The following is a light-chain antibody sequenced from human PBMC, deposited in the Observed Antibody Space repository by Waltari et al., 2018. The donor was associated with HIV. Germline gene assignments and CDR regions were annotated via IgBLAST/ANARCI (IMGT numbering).Light chain of an antibody. V-gene: IGLV2-23*02. CDR3: CSYAGSSTFVV. J-gene: IGLJ2*01. Sequence: QSALTQPASVSGSPGQSITISCTGTSSDVGSYYLVSWYQQHPGKAPNLMIYEVSKRPFGVSTRFSGSKSGNPASLTISGLQAEDEADYYCCSYAGSSTFVVFGGGTKLTVL. CDR1: SSDVGSYYL. CDR2: EVS.